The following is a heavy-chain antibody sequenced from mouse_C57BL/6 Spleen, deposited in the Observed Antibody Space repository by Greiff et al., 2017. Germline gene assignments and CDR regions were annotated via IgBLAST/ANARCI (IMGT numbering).Heavy chain of an antibody. CDR2: IYPRDGST. CDR1: GYTFTDYT. V-gene: IGHV1-78*01. CDR3: AREYYTGGSYCDF. J-gene: IGHJ2*01. Sequence: QVQLQQSDAELVKPGASVKISCKVSGYTFTDYTIHWVKQRPEQGLEWMGEIYPRDGSTKYNYKFKGKATLTEEKASSTAYRQRNSLTSEDSAVYFCAREYYTGGSYCDFWGQGTTLTVSA. D-gene: IGHD1-1*01.